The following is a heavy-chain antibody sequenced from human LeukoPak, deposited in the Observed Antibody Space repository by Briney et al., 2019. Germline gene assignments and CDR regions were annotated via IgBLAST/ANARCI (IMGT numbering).Heavy chain of an antibody. CDR3: AREEVGAVFDY. V-gene: IGHV4-59*01. J-gene: IGHJ4*02. D-gene: IGHD1-26*01. CDR1: GGSISSYY. CDR2: IYYSGST. Sequence: SETLSLTCTVSGGSISSYYWSWIRQPPGTGLEWIGYIYYSGSTNYNPSLKSRVTISVDTSKNQFSLKLSSVTAADTAVYYCAREEVGAVFDYWGQGTLVTVSS.